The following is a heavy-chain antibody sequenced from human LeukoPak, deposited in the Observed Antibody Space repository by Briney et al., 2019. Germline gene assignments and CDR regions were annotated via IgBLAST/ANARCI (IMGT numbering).Heavy chain of an antibody. D-gene: IGHD4-23*01. CDR3: ARDRGYGGNRPEAFDI. V-gene: IGHV3-11*01. Sequence: PGGSLRLSCAASGFTFSDYYMNWIRQAPGKGLEWVSSVKGRFTISRDNAKNSLNLQMNSLRAEDTAVYYCARDRGYGGNRPEAFDIWGQGTMVTVSS. CDR1: GFTFSDYY. J-gene: IGHJ3*02.